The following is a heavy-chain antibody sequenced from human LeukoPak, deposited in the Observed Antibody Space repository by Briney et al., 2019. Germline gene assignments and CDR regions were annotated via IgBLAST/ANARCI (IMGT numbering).Heavy chain of an antibody. J-gene: IGHJ3*01. CDR1: GFVFNTYG. D-gene: IGHD6-13*01. CDR2: ITSSSSTI. CDR3: ARALRVAAAGPYQSAFDL. Sequence: GGSLRLSCVASGFVFNTYGMNWVRQAPGKGLEWVLYITSSSSTIYYAASVKGRFTISRDNANNSLYLQMNSLRDEDTAVYYCARALRVAAAGPYQSAFDLWGQGTVVTVSS. V-gene: IGHV3-48*02.